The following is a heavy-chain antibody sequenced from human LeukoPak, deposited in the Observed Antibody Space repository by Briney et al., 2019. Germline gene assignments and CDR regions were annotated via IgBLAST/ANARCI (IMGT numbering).Heavy chain of an antibody. J-gene: IGHJ4*02. V-gene: IGHV1-2*02. CDR3: AFTRGYSYGLSGSYFDY. CDR2: INPNSGGT. CDR1: GYTFTGYY. Sequence: ASVKVSCKASGYTFTGYYMHWVRQAPGQGLEWMGWINPNSGGTNYAQKFQGRVTMTRDTSISTAYMELSSLRSEDTAVYYCAFTRGYSYGLSGSYFDYWGQGTLVTVSS. D-gene: IGHD5-18*01.